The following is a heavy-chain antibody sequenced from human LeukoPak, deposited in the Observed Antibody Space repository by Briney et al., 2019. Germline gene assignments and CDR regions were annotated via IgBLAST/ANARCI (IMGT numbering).Heavy chain of an antibody. J-gene: IGHJ6*02. CDR2: ISSSSSTT. Sequence: PGGSLRLSCAASGFTFSDYYMSWIRQAPEKGLEWVSYISSSSSTTYYADSVKGRFTISRDNAKNSLYLQMNSLRAEDTAVYYCARDLRCSSTSCYYGMDVWGQGTTVTVSS. V-gene: IGHV3-11*04. CDR3: ARDLRCSSTSCYYGMDV. CDR1: GFTFSDYY. D-gene: IGHD2-2*01.